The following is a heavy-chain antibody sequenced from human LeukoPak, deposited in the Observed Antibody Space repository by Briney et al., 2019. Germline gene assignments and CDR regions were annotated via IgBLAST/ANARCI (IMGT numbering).Heavy chain of an antibody. V-gene: IGHV4-61*02. CDR1: GGSISSGSYY. J-gene: IGHJ4*02. D-gene: IGHD5-24*01. CDR3: ARGLGQRWLHGGHFDY. CDR2: IYTSGST. Sequence: SETLSLTCTVSGGSISSGSYYWSWIRQPAGKGLEWIGRIYTSGSTNYNPSLKSRVTISVDTSKNQFSLKLSSVTAADTAVYYCARGLGQRWLHGGHFDYWGQGTLVTVSS.